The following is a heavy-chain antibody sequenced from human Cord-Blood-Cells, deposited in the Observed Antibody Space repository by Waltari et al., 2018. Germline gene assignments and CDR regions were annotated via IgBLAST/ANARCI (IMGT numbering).Heavy chain of an antibody. V-gene: IGHV4-34*01. CDR2: IKHSGST. CDR3: ARSGRLLWFGETNWFDP. J-gene: IGHJ5*02. CDR1: GGSFSGSY. Sequence: QVQLQQWGAGLLKPSETLSLTCAVNGGSFSGSYWSWIRQPPGKGLAWIGEIKHSGSTNYNPSLKSRVTISVDTSKNQFSLKLSSVTAADTAVYYCARSGRLLWFGETNWFDPWGQGTLVTVSS. D-gene: IGHD3-10*01.